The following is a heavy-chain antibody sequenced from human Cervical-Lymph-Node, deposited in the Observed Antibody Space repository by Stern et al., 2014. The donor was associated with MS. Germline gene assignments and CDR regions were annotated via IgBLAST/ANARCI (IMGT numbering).Heavy chain of an antibody. J-gene: IGHJ4*02. Sequence: VQLVEYGAEVKKPGASVTVSCNVSGHPLSELAIHWLRQPPTSGLEWLGQFDPEDGETVYAQRLQGRLTMTEDTNTGTAYMTLTALTSDDTAVYYCATDRGVKWGPGTLVAVSS. V-gene: IGHV1-24*01. CDR2: FDPEDGET. CDR3: ATDRGVK. D-gene: IGHD3-10*01. CDR1: GHPLSELA.